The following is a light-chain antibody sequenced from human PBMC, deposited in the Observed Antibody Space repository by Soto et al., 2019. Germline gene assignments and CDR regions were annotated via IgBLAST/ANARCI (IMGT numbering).Light chain of an antibody. CDR2: DVS. CDR1: SSDVGGYNY. Sequence: QSALTQPASVSGSPGQSITISCTGTSSDVGGYNYVSWYQQHPGKAPKLMIYDVSNRPSGVSNRFSGSKSGNTASLTISGLQAEDEADYYCSPYTSSSTLRVFXTGTKVTVL. CDR3: SPYTSSSTLRV. V-gene: IGLV2-14*01. J-gene: IGLJ1*01.